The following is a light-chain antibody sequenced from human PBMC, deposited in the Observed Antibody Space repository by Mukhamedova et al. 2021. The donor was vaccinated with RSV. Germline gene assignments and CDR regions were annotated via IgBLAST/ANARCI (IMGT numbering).Light chain of an antibody. J-gene: IGKJ3*01. CDR2: AAS. CDR3: LQDYNSPFT. Sequence: WYQRRVHGKAPRLLIYAASILQSGVPSRFSGSGSGTAFTLTISSLQPEDFATYYCLQDYNSPFTFGPGTKVDNK. V-gene: IGKV1-6*01.